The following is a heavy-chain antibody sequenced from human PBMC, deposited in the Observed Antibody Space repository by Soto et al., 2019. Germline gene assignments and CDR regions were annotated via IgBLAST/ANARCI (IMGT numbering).Heavy chain of an antibody. CDR2: IYYSGST. J-gene: IGHJ4*02. CDR1: GGSISSGGYY. D-gene: IGHD3-22*01. CDR3: ARILRGIRAAYYYDSSGYYYDY. V-gene: IGHV4-31*02. Sequence: PSETLSLTCTVSGGSISSGGYYWSWIRQHPGKGLEWIGYIYYSGSTYYNPSLKSRVTISVDTSKNQFSLKLSSVTAADTAVYYCARILRGIRAAYYYDSSGYYYDYWVQGTLVTVS.